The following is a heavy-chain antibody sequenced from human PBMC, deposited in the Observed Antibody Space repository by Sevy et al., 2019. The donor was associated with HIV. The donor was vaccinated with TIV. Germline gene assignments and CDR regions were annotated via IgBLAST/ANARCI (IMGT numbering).Heavy chain of an antibody. V-gene: IGHV4-59*01. CDR3: ARGKVPLSYYFGMDV. CDR2: IDYSGTT. J-gene: IGHJ6*02. CDR1: GGSISNYY. Sequence: SETLSLTCTVSGGSISNYYWTWIRKPPGKGLEWIGYIDYSGTTNYNPSLKSRVTISLDMSKNQFSLKLNSVIAADTAVYYCARGKVPLSYYFGMDVWAQGATVTVSS.